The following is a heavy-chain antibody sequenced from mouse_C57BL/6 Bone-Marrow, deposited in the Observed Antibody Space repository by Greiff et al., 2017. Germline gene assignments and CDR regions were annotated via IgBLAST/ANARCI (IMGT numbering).Heavy chain of an antibody. D-gene: IGHD2-5*01. CDR3: ARKPTIVTTFFYWYFDV. CDR1: GFTFSSYG. Sequence: EVQLQESGGDLVKPGGSLKLSCAASGFTFSSYGMSWVRQTPDKRLEWVATISSGGSYIYYPDSVKGRFTISRDNAKNTLYLKMSSLKSEDTAIYYCARKPTIVTTFFYWYFDVWGTGTTVTVSS. J-gene: IGHJ1*03. V-gene: IGHV5-6*01. CDR2: ISSGGSYI.